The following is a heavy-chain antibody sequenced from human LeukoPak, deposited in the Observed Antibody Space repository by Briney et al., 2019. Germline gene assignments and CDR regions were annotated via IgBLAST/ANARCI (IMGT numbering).Heavy chain of an antibody. CDR2: IVGSGGST. CDR3: SKWGDYDVLTGYYDSDF. J-gene: IGHJ4*02. CDR1: GFTFSNYA. D-gene: IGHD3-9*01. V-gene: IGHV3-23*01. Sequence: GAPLRLSCAASGFTFSNYAMSWVRQAPGKGLEWVSAIVGSGGSTYYADSVKGRFSISRDNSKNTLFLQMNSLRVEDTALYYCSKWGDYDVLTGYYDSDFWGQGTLVTVSS.